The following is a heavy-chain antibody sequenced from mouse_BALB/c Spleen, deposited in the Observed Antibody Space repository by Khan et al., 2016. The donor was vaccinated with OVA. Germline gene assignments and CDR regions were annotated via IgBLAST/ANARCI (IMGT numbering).Heavy chain of an antibody. J-gene: IGHJ1*01. V-gene: IGHV9-4*02. D-gene: IGHD2-2*01. Sequence: QIQLVQSGPELKKPGETVRISCKASGYTFTTAGMQWVQKMPGKGLKWIGWINTHSGVPKYAEDFKGRFAFSLETSASTAYLQITNLKNEDTATYFGASGYGYGWYFDVWGAGTTVNVSS. CDR1: GYTFTTAG. CDR3: ASGYGYGWYFDV. CDR2: INTHSGVP.